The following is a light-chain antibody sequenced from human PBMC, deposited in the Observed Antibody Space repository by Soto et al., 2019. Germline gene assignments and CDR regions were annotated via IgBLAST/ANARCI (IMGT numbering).Light chain of an antibody. V-gene: IGLV1-51*01. J-gene: IGLJ2*01. Sequence: QSVLTQPPSVSAAPGQTVTISCSGSGSNIGSNSVSWYQQVPGTAPKLLLYDNNKRPSGIPDRFSGSKSGTSATLGITGLQTADEADCYCGTWESYLSVGVFGGGTKLTVL. CDR2: DNN. CDR1: GSNIGSNS. CDR3: GTWESYLSVGV.